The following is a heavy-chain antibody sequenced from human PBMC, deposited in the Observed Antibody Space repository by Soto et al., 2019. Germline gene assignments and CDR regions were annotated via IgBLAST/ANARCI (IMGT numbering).Heavy chain of an antibody. CDR2: IYYSGST. D-gene: IGHD6-6*01. CDR3: ARGAEQLVLDY. V-gene: IGHV4-31*03. Sequence: PLALTCTVYGGSIRSGGYYWSWIRPHPGKGPEWIGYIYYSGSTYYNPSLKSRVTISVDTSKNQFSLKLSSVTAADTAVYYCARGAEQLVLDYWGQGTPVTVSS. J-gene: IGHJ4*02. CDR1: GGSIRSGGYY.